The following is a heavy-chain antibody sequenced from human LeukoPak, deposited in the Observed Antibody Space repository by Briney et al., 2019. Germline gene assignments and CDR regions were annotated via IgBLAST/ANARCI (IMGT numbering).Heavy chain of an antibody. CDR1: GFNLRYFW. D-gene: IGHD5-18*01. J-gene: IGHJ4*02. CDR3: AQIYTYGSSQFDY. V-gene: IGHV3-48*04. Sequence: GGSLRLSCVASGFNLRYFWMNWVRQAPGKGLEWVSYISSSGSTIYYADSVKGRFTISRDNAKNSLYLQMNSLRAEDTAVYYCAQIYTYGSSQFDYWGQGTLVTVSS. CDR2: ISSSGSTI.